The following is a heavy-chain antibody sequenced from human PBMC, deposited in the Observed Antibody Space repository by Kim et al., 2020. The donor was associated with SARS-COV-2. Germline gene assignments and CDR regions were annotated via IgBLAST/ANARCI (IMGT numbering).Heavy chain of an antibody. V-gene: IGHV3-33*01. CDR1: GFTFSSYG. D-gene: IGHD2-2*01. CDR2: IWYDGSNK. CDR3: ARGYCSSTSCSERDSGKGHDY. J-gene: IGHJ4*02. Sequence: GGSLRLSCAASGFTFSSYGMHWVRQAPGKGLEWVAVIWYDGSNKYYADSVKGRFTISRDNSKNTLYLQMNSLRAEDTAVYYCARGYCSSTSCSERDSGKGHDYWGQGTLVTVSS.